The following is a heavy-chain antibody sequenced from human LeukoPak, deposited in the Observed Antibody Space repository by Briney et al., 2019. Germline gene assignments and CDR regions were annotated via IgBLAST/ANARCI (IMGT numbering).Heavy chain of an antibody. V-gene: IGHV1-18*04. D-gene: IGHD5-12*01. J-gene: IGHJ4*02. CDR2: ISVYNGNT. CDR1: GYTFTSYA. CDR3: ARVREYSGYEDH. Sequence: ASVKVSCKASGYTFTSYAISWVRQAPGQGLEWMGWISVYNGNTIYAQKLQGRVTMTTDTSTSTAYMDLRSLRSDDTAVYYCARVREYSGYEDHWGQGTLVTVSS.